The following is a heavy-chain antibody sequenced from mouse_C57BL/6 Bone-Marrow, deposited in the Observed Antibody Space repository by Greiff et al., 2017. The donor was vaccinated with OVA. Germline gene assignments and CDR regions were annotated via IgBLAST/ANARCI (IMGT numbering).Heavy chain of an antibody. D-gene: IGHD2-12*01. Sequence: QVQLQQPGAELVRPGSSVKLSCKASGYTFTSYWMHWVKQRPIQGLEWIGNIDPSDSETHYYHKFKDKAPLTVDKASSTADMQLSSLTSEDAAVYYCARRGLYGFAYWGQGTLVTVSA. V-gene: IGHV1-52*01. CDR2: IDPSDSET. CDR1: GYTFTSYW. J-gene: IGHJ3*01. CDR3: ARRGLYGFAY.